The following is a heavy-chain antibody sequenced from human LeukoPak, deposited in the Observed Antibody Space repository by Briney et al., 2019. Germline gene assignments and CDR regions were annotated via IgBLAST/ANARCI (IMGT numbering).Heavy chain of an antibody. Sequence: PSETLSLTCTVSGGSISTGSSYWSWIRQPAGTRLEWIGRIHTSGNTNYNPSLKSRVTTSLDTSKNQFSLKLSSMTAADTAVYYCASFRSGYIDYWGQGTLVTVSS. D-gene: IGHD3-3*01. CDR2: IHTSGNT. V-gene: IGHV4-61*02. J-gene: IGHJ4*02. CDR3: ASFRSGYIDY. CDR1: GGSISTGSSY.